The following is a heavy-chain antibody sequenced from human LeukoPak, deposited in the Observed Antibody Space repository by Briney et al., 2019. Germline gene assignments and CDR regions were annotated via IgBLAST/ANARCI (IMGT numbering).Heavy chain of an antibody. D-gene: IGHD4-17*01. CDR3: ARDQGDYGDFDY. V-gene: IGHV3-21*01. CDR1: GFSFRSYS. Sequence: GGSLRLSCAASGFSFRSYSMNWVRQAPGKGLESVSSITSSSNYIYYSDSVKGRFTISRDNAKNSLYLQMNSLRAEDTAVYYCARDQGDYGDFDYWGQGTLVTVSS. J-gene: IGHJ4*02. CDR2: ITSSSNYI.